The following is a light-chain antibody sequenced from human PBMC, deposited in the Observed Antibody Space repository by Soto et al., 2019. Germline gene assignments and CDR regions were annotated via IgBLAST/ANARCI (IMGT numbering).Light chain of an antibody. CDR2: GAS. CDR3: HQDGS. V-gene: IGKV3D-15*01. CDR1: QSVSSN. Sequence: EIVMTQSPAILSLSAGERATLSCRASQSVSSNLAWYQQKPGQAPRLLIFGASTRATGVPARFSGSGSGTDFTLTISSLQSEDFAFYYCHQDGSFGRGTRLEIK. J-gene: IGKJ5*01.